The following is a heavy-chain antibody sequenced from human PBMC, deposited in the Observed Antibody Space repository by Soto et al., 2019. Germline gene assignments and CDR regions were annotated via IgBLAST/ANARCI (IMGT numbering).Heavy chain of an antibody. D-gene: IGHD5-18*01. CDR3: ARDYSYGFDDYYYYGMDV. Sequence: GGSLRLSCAASGFTFSSYWMHWVRQAPGKGLVWVSRINSDGSSTNYADSVKGRFTISGDNAKNSLYLKMNSLRAEDTAVYYCARDYSYGFDDYYYYGMDVWGQGTTVTVSS. CDR2: INSDGSST. CDR1: GFTFSSYW. V-gene: IGHV3-74*01. J-gene: IGHJ6*02.